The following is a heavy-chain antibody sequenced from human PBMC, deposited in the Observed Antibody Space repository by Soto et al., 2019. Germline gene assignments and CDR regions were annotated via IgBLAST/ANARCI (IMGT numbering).Heavy chain of an antibody. J-gene: IGHJ5*02. CDR3: ARAHRRITMVRGMGPFEP. Sequence: PSETLSLTCAVSGYSISSGYYWGWIRQPPGKGLGWIGSIYHSGSTYYNPSLKSRVTISVDTSKNQFSLKLSSVTAADTAVYYCARAHRRITMVRGMGPFEPWGPGTLVTVSS. V-gene: IGHV4-38-2*01. CDR1: GYSISSGYY. CDR2: IYHSGST. D-gene: IGHD3-10*01.